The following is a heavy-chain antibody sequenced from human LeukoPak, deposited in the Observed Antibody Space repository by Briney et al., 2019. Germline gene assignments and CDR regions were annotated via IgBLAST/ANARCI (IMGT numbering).Heavy chain of an antibody. CDR2: IYYSGST. CDR1: GGSISSYY. V-gene: IGHV4-59*01. J-gene: IGHJ4*02. Sequence: SETLSLTCTVSGGSISSYYWSWIRQPPGKGLEWIGYIYYSGSTNYNPSLKSRVTISVDTSKNQFSLKLSSVTAADTAVYYCASLYYYDSSGYYRNFDYWGQGTLVTVSS. D-gene: IGHD3-22*01. CDR3: ASLYYYDSSGYYRNFDY.